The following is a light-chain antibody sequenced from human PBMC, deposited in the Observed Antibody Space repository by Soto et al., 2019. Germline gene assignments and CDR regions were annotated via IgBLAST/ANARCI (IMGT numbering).Light chain of an antibody. J-gene: IGLJ1*01. CDR3: SLDAGPNTYV. CDR1: DVGSYGV. CDR2: DGT. Sequence: QSVLTQPASVSGSPGQSITISCSDVGSYGVVSWYQQHPGKVPKLMIYDGTQRPSGVSDRFSGSKSADTASLTISGLQAEDEADYYCSLDAGPNTYVFGTGTQLTVL. V-gene: IGLV2-23*01.